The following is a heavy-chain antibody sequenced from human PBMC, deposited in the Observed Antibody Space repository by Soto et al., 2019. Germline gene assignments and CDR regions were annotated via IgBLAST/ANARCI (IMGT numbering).Heavy chain of an antibody. CDR3: ALHLGDPGRLYFDY. CDR1: GGSISSGGYY. D-gene: IGHD3-16*01. CDR2: IYYSGST. Sequence: QVQLQESGPGLVKPSQTLSLTCTVSGGSISSGGYYCSWIRQHPGKGLEWIGYIYYSGSTYYNPSLKSRVSISVDTSKNQFSLKLSSVTAADTAVYYCALHLGDPGRLYFDYWGQGTLVTVSS. J-gene: IGHJ4*02. V-gene: IGHV4-31*03.